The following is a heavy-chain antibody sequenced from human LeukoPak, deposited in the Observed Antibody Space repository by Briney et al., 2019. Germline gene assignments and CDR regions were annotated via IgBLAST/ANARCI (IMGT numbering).Heavy chain of an antibody. CDR2: ISYDGSNK. CDR3: AKDRYYYDSSGYYCGY. Sequence: PGGSLRLSCAASGFTFSSYAMHWVRQAPGKGLEWVAVISYDGSNKYYADSVKGRFTISRDNSKNTLYLQMNSLRAEDTAVYYCAKDRYYYDSSGYYCGYWGQGTLVTVSS. D-gene: IGHD3-22*01. CDR1: GFTFSSYA. J-gene: IGHJ4*02. V-gene: IGHV3-30*04.